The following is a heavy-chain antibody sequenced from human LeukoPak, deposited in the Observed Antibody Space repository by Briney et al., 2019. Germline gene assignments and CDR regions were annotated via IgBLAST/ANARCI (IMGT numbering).Heavy chain of an antibody. J-gene: IGHJ4*02. V-gene: IGHV3-30*03. CDR1: GVTFIICG. D-gene: IGHD6-19*01. CDR3: ATDTSGWYWFDY. CDR2: TSYDEINK. Sequence: GTSLRLSCAGSGVTFIICGMHWVREGPRKGLGWVAFTSYDEINKYYADSVKGRFTISRENYKNTLSLQMDRLRAEDTAVYYCATDTSGWYWFDYWGQGPLVTVSS.